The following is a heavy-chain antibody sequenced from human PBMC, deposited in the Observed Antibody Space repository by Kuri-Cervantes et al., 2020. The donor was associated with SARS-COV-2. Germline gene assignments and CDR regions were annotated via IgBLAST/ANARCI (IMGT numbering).Heavy chain of an antibody. CDR3: AKEAVRGDGFFDY. CDR1: GFTSSSYG. CDR2: IWYGGSNK. V-gene: IGHV3-30*18. Sequence: TCAASGFTSSSYGMHWVRQAPGKGLEWVAVIWYGGSNKYYADSVKGRFTISRDNSKNTLYLQMNSLRAEDTAVYYCAKEAVRGDGFFDYWGQGTLVTVSS. J-gene: IGHJ4*02. D-gene: IGHD5-24*01.